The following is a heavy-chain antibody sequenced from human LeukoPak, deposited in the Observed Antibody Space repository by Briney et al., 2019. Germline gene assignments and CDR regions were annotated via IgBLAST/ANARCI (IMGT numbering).Heavy chain of an antibody. J-gene: IGHJ4*02. CDR1: GYTFTSYG. Sequence: ASVTVSCKASGYTFTSYGISWVRQAPGQGLEWMGWISAYNGNTNYAQTLQGRVTMTTDTSTSTAYMELRSLRSDDTAVYYCARDGEYDFWSGLGFHYWGQGTLVTVSS. CDR2: ISAYNGNT. V-gene: IGHV1-18*01. CDR3: ARDGEYDFWSGLGFHY. D-gene: IGHD3-3*01.